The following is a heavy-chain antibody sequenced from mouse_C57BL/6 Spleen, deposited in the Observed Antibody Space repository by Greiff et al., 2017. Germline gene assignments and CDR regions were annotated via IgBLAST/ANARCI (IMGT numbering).Heavy chain of an antibody. V-gene: IGHV1-69*01. J-gene: IGHJ2*01. CDR1: GYTFTSYW. D-gene: IGHD2-1*01. CDR3: ARMGRGIYGNFDY. Sequence: QVQLQQPGAELVMPGASVKLSCKASGYTFTSYWMHWVKQRPGQGLEWIGEIDPSDSYTNYNQKFKGKSTLTVDKSSSTAYMQLSSLTSEDSAVYYCARMGRGIYGNFDYWGQGTTLTVSS. CDR2: IDPSDSYT.